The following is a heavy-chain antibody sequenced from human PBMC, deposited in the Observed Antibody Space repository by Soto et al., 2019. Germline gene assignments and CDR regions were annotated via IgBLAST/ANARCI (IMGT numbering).Heavy chain of an antibody. CDR2: IKYNGHT. V-gene: IGHV4-39*01. D-gene: IGHD3-10*01. Sequence: QLQVQESGPGLVKASETLSLTCSVSGGSISSDTYYWVWVRQPPGKGLEWIGSIKYNGHTYYNPSLKSRGGMAVDTSKNQFPLHLTSVTAADKAVYSCARQRAWYGEWAFEIWGQGTRVTVSS. J-gene: IGHJ3*02. CDR3: ARQRAWYGEWAFEI. CDR1: GGSISSDTYY.